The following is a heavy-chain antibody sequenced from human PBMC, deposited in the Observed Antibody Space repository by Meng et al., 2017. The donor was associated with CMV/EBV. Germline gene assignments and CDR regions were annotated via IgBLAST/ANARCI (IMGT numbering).Heavy chain of an antibody. V-gene: IGHV4-34*01. Sequence: QVQLQLAGARLLNPPVTLSPTFSVYCGSFSGYYWSWIRQSPGKGLEWIGEINHSVSTNYNPSLKSRVTISVDTSKNQFSLKLSSVTAADTAVYYCARLRSGSFRGWFDPWGQGTLVTVSS. J-gene: IGHJ5*02. CDR1: CGSFSGYY. D-gene: IGHD1-26*01. CDR3: ARLRSGSFRGWFDP. CDR2: INHSVST.